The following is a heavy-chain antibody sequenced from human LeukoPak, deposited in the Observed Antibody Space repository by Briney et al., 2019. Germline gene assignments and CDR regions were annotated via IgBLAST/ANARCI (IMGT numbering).Heavy chain of an antibody. J-gene: IGHJ4*02. CDR1: GFTFSRYE. Sequence: PGGSLRLSCAASGFTFSRYEMNWVRQAPGKGLEWVSYISSSGSTIYYADSVKGRFTISRDNAKNSLYLQMNSLRAEDTAVYYCARFFRGPRCFDYWGQGTLVTVSS. D-gene: IGHD2-15*01. V-gene: IGHV3-48*03. CDR2: ISSSGSTI. CDR3: ARFFRGPRCFDY.